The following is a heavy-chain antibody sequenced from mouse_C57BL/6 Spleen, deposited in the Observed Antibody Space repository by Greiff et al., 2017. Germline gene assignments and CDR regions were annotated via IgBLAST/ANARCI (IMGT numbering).Heavy chain of an antibody. CDR3: ARRAGVVAPFDY. D-gene: IGHD1-1*01. CDR2: IDPNSGGT. V-gene: IGHV1-72*01. Sequence: PGRGLEWIGRIDPNSGGTKYNEKFKSKATLTVDKPSSTAYMQLSSLTSEDSAVYYFARRAGVVAPFDYWGQGTTLTVSS. J-gene: IGHJ2*01.